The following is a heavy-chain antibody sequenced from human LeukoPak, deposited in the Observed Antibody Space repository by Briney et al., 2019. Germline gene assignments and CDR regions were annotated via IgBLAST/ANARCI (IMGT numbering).Heavy chain of an antibody. CDR3: ARGVLSGYKNYYMDV. V-gene: IGHV4-34*01. J-gene: IGHJ6*03. D-gene: IGHD1-1*01. CDR2: INHSGST. CDR1: GGSFSGYY. Sequence: SETMSLTCAVYGGSFSGYYWSWIRQPPGKGLEWIGEINHSGSTNYNPSLKSRVTISVDTSKSQFSLKLSSVTAADTAVYYCARGVLSGYKNYYMDVWGKGTTVTISS.